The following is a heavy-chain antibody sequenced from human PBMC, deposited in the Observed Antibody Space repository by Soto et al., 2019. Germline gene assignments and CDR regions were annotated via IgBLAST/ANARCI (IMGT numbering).Heavy chain of an antibody. CDR2: VNPNNGDT. J-gene: IGHJ4*02. Sequence: QVQLVQSGAELKKPGASVKVSCKASGYTFSKYDMNWVRQATGQGPEWIGWVNPNNGDTGYAQKFQGRVTLTTDISPTTAYTELTSLRSEDTAIYYCAKVSRKGSAIDFDYWGQGTLITVSS. D-gene: IGHD3-10*01. CDR1: GYTFSKYD. CDR3: AKVSRKGSAIDFDY. V-gene: IGHV1-8*01.